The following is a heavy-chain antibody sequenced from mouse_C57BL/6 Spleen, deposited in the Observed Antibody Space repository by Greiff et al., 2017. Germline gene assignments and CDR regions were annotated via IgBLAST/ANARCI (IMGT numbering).Heavy chain of an antibody. CDR3: AGGNYGSSYLFDY. CDR1: GYTFTDYY. CDR2: INPNNGGT. J-gene: IGHJ2*01. V-gene: IGHV1-26*01. D-gene: IGHD1-1*01. Sequence: VQLQQSGPELVKPGASVKISCKASGYTFTDYYMNWVKQSHGKSLEWIGDINPNNGGTSYNQKFKGKATLTVDKSSSTAYMELRSLTSEDSAVYYCAGGNYGSSYLFDYWGQGTTLTVSS.